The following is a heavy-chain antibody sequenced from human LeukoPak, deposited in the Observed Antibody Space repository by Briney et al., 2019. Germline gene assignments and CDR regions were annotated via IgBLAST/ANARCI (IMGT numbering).Heavy chain of an antibody. CDR2: IYWNDDK. CDR1: GFSLSTGGVG. J-gene: IGHJ4*02. Sequence: SGPTLVNPTQTLTLTFSFSGFSLSTGGVGVGWIRQPPGKALEWLAHIYWNDDKRYSPSLKRRLTITKDTSKNQVVLTMTNMDPVDTATYYCAHLSTRYGYNWLGFAYWGQGTLVTVSS. D-gene: IGHD5-24*01. CDR3: AHLSTRYGYNWLGFAY. V-gene: IGHV2-5*01.